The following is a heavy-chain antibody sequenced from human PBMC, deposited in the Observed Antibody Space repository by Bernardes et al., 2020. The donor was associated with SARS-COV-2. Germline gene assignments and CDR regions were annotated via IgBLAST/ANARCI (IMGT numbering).Heavy chain of an antibody. CDR2: INHSGST. J-gene: IGHJ3*02. V-gene: IGHV4-34*01. Sequence: SETLSLTCAVYGGSFSGYYWSWIRQPPGKGLEWIGEINHSGSTNYNPSLKSRVTISVDTSKNQFSLKLSSVTAADTAVYYCARRDHGYSGYDDAFDIWGQGTMVTVSS. CDR3: ARRDHGYSGYDDAFDI. D-gene: IGHD5-12*01. CDR1: GGSFSGYY.